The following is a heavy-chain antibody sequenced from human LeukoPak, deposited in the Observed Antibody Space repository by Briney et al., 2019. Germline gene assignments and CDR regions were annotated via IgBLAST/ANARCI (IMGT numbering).Heavy chain of an antibody. J-gene: IGHJ6*03. CDR2: ISSSGSTI. CDR1: GFTFSSYE. V-gene: IGHV3-48*03. Sequence: SGGSLRLSCAASGFTFSSYEMNWVRQAPGKGLEWVSYISSSGSTIYYADSVKGRFTISRDNAKNSLYLQMNSLRAEDTAVYYCARYYDFWSSYSSYYYMDVWGKGTTVTVSS. D-gene: IGHD3-3*01. CDR3: ARYYDFWSSYSSYYYMDV.